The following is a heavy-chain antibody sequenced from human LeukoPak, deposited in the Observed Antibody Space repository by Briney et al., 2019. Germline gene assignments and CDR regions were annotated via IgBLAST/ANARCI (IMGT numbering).Heavy chain of an antibody. CDR3: AKLESGGSYSPGHY. V-gene: IGHV3-23*01. CDR1: GFTFSSYA. J-gene: IGHJ4*02. Sequence: GGSLRLSCAASGFTFSSYAMSWVRQAPGKGLEWVPGFSGSGGSTYYADSVKGRFTISRDNSKNTLYLQMNSLRAEDTAVYYCAKLESGGSYSPGHYWGQGTLVTVSS. CDR2: FSGSGGST. D-gene: IGHD1-26*01.